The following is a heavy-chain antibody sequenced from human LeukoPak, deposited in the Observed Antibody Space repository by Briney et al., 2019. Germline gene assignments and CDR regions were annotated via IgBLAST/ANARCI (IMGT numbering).Heavy chain of an antibody. D-gene: IGHD4-17*01. V-gene: IGHV4-59*01. CDR3: AREDPQTTVPKGLDV. Sequence: SETLSLTCTVSGGSISTFYWSWLRQPPGKGLEWIGYIYYSGSTNYNPSLKSRVTISVGTSKNQFSLRLSSVTAADTAVYYCAREDPQTTVPKGLDVWGQGTTVTVSS. CDR2: IYYSGST. CDR1: GGSISTFY. J-gene: IGHJ6*02.